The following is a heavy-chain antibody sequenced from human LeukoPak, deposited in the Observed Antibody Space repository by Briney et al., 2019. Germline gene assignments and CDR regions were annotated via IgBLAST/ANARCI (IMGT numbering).Heavy chain of an antibody. Sequence: ASVKVSCKASGYTFTSYYMHWVRQAPGQGLEWMGIINPSGGSTSYAQKFQGRVTMTRDTSTSTVYMELSSLRSEDTAVYYCARDVGEWLTYWYFDLWGRGTLVTVSS. CDR2: INPSGGST. J-gene: IGHJ2*01. CDR3: ARDVGEWLTYWYFDL. CDR1: GYTFTSYY. D-gene: IGHD3-3*01. V-gene: IGHV1-46*01.